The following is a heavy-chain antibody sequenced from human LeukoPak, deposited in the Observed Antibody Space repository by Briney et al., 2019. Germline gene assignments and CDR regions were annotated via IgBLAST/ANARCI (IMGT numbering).Heavy chain of an antibody. Sequence: SVKVSCKASGGTFTSYAISWVRQAPGQGLEWMGRIIPIFGTANYAQKFQGRVTITTDESTSKDYMELSRMRSEETDVYYCASGATINYYYYYMDVWGKGTTVTVSS. D-gene: IGHD5-12*01. CDR1: GGTFTSYA. V-gene: IGHV1-69*05. J-gene: IGHJ6*03. CDR2: IIPIFGTA. CDR3: ASGATINYYYYYMDV.